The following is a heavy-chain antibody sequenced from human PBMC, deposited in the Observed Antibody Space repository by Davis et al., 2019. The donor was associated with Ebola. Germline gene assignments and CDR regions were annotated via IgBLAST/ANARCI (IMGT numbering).Heavy chain of an antibody. Sequence: SCEASTFNFEDYAMHWVRQVPGRGLEWVAGISWHSNRKGYGDSVKGRFTISRDNAKNSLYLQMNSLRAEDTAVYYCARSGSGSYIYYYGMDVWGQGTTVTVSS. D-gene: IGHD3-10*01. CDR2: ISWHSNRK. CDR3: ARSGSGSYIYYYGMDV. V-gene: IGHV3-9*01. J-gene: IGHJ6*02. CDR1: TFNFEDYA.